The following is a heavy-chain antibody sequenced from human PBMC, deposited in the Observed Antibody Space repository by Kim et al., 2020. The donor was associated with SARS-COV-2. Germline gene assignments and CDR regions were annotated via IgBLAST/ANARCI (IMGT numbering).Heavy chain of an antibody. J-gene: IGHJ6*02. D-gene: IGHD3-22*01. CDR1: GGSISSGGYY. V-gene: IGHV4-31*03. CDR3: AGDRSYYDSSGYVYYGMDV. Sequence: SETLSLTCTVSGGSISSGGYYWSWIRQHPGKGLEWIGYIYYSGSTYYNPSLKSRVTISVDTSKNQFSLKLSSVTAADTAVYYCAGDRSYYDSSGYVYYGMDVWGQGTSVTVSS. CDR2: IYYSGST.